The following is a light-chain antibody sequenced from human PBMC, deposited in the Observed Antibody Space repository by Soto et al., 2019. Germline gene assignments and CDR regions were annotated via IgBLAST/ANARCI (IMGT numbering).Light chain of an antibody. V-gene: IGKV3-15*01. J-gene: IGKJ2*01. CDR1: QSVSSN. CDR3: QQYNNWPLYT. CDR2: GAS. Sequence: EIVMTQSPATLSVSPGERATLSCRASQSVSSNLAWYQQKPGQAPRLLIYGASTRATGIPARFSGSGSGTEFTLTISGLQSEDFAVYYGQQYNNWPLYTFGQGTKLEIK.